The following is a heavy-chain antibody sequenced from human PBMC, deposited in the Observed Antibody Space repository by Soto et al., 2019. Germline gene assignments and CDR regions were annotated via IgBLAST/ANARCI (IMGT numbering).Heavy chain of an antibody. CDR2: ISAHNGNT. D-gene: IGHD1-1*01. CDR1: GYTFTSYG. V-gene: IGHV1-18*01. Sequence: QVHLVQSGAEVKKPGASVKVSCKASGYTFTSYGITWVRQAPGQGLEWMGWISAHNGNTDYAQKLQGRVIVTRDTSTSTAYLELRSLRSDDTAVYYCARGRYGDYWGQGALVTVSS. CDR3: ARGRYGDY. J-gene: IGHJ4*02.